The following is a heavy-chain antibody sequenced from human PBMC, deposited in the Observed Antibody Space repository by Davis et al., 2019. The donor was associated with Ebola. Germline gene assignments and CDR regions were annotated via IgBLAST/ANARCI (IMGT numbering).Heavy chain of an antibody. V-gene: IGHV4-4*02. Sequence: SETLSLTCAVSGGSISSSNWWSWVRQPPGKGLAWIGEIYHSGSTNYNPSLKSRVTISVDKSKNQFSLKLSSVTAADTAVYYCARLTSKANYYYYGMDVWGQGTTVTVSS. J-gene: IGHJ6*02. CDR1: GGSISSSNW. CDR2: IYHSGST. CDR3: ARLTSKANYYYYGMDV.